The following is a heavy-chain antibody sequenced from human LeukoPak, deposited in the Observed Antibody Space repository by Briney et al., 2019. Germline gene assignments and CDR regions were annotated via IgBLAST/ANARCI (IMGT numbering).Heavy chain of an antibody. CDR1: GFTLSSNY. D-gene: IGHD3-3*01. Sequence: GGSLRLSCAASGFTLSSNYMSWVRQAPGKGVEWVSVIYSGGRTYYTESVTGRFTISRDNSKNTLYLQMNSLRAEDTAVYYCARDQASYYGNWFDPWGQGTLVTVSS. CDR2: IYSGGRT. V-gene: IGHV3-53*01. J-gene: IGHJ5*02. CDR3: ARDQASYYGNWFDP.